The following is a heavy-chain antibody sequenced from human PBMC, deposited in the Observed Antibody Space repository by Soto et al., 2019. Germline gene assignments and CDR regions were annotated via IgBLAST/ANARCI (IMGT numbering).Heavy chain of an antibody. CDR3: ARLLVVPAATNYYYYYMDV. CDR2: IYPGDSDT. V-gene: IGHV5-51*01. Sequence: GESLKISCKGSGYSFTSYWIGWVRQMPGKGLEWMGIIYPGDSDTRYSPSFQGQVTISADKSISTAYLQWSSLKASDTAMYYCARLLVVPAATNYYYYYMDVWGKGTTVTVSS. J-gene: IGHJ6*03. CDR1: GYSFTSYW. D-gene: IGHD2-2*01.